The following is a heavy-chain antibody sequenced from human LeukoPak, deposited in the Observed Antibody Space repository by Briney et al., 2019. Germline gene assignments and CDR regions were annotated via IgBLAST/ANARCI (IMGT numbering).Heavy chain of an antibody. CDR3: ARKVAGPYYYGMDV. V-gene: IGHV4-34*01. CDR2: INHSGST. D-gene: IGHD6-19*01. CDR1: GGSFSGYY. J-gene: IGHJ6*02. Sequence: PSETLSLTCAVYGGSFSGYYWSWIRQPPGKGLEWIGEINHSGSTNYNPSLKSRVTISVDTSKNQFSLKLSSVTAADTAVYYCARKVAGPYYYGMDVWGQGTTVTVSS.